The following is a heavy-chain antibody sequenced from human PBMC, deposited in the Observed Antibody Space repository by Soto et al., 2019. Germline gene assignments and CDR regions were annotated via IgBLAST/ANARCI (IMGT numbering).Heavy chain of an antibody. V-gene: IGHV1-46*01. J-gene: IGHJ6*02. CDR1: GYTFTSYY. D-gene: IGHD3-22*01. CDR2: INPSGGST. CDR3: ARDRLYYYDSSGYPISWYYGMDV. Sequence: ASVKVSCKASGYTFTSYYMHWVRQAPGQGIEWMGIINPSGGSTSYAQKFQGRVTMTRDTSTSTVYMELSSLRSEDTAVYYCARDRLYYYDSSGYPISWYYGMDVWGQGTTVTISS.